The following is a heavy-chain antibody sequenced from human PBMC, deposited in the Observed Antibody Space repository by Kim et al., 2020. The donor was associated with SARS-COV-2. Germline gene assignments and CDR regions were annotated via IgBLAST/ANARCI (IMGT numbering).Heavy chain of an antibody. CDR1: GFTFSSYG. Sequence: GGSLRLSCAASGFTFSSYGMHWVRQAPGKGLEWVAVIWYDGSNKYYADSVKGRFTISRDNSKNTLYLQMNSLRAEDTAVYYCAKGSDDSSGYYYWYFDLWGRGTLVTVSS. CDR3: AKGSDDSSGYYYWYFDL. V-gene: IGHV3-33*06. D-gene: IGHD3-22*01. J-gene: IGHJ2*01. CDR2: IWYDGSNK.